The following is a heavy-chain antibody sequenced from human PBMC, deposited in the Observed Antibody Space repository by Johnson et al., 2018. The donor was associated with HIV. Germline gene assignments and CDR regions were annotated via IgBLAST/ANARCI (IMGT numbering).Heavy chain of an antibody. V-gene: IGHV3-11*04. CDR3: AREMAWEDAFDF. D-gene: IGHD5-24*01. CDR2: ISTSGSSI. CDR1: GFSFNDYY. Sequence: QVQLVESGGGLVQPGGSLRLSCAAPGFSFNDYYMSWIRQATGKGLEWVSYISTSGSSIFYADSVKGRFAISRDDAANSLYLQMHSLRAEATAVFYCAREMAWEDAFDFWGQGTMVTVSS. J-gene: IGHJ3*01.